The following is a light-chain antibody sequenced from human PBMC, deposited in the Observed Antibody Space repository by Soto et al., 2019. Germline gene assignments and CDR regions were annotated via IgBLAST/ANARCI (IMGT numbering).Light chain of an antibody. CDR1: QSISTW. V-gene: IGKV1-5*03. CDR3: QQYKSYSPIT. Sequence: DIQMTQSPSTLPASVGDRVTITCRASQSISTWLAWYQQKPGKAPNLLIYKASYLASGVPSRFSGGGSGTEFTLTISSLQPDDFATYYCQQYKSYSPITFGQGTRLEIK. CDR2: KAS. J-gene: IGKJ5*01.